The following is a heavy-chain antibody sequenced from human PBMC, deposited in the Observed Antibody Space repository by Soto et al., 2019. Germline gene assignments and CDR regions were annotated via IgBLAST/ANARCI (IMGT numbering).Heavy chain of an antibody. CDR2: IYYSGST. CDR3: ARTFENNNWFDH. CDR1: GGSISSSSYY. J-gene: IGHJ5*02. Sequence: ASETLSLTCTVSGGSISSSSYYWGWIRQPPGKGLEWIGSIYYSGSTYYNPSLKSRVTISVDTSKNQFSLKLSSVTAADTAVYYCARTFENNNWFDHWGQGTLVTVSS. V-gene: IGHV4-39*01.